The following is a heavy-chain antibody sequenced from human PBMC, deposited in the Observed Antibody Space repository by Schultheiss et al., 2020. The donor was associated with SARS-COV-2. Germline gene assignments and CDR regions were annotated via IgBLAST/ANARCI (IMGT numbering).Heavy chain of an antibody. CDR2: FDPEDGET. CDR1: GYTLTELS. V-gene: IGHV1-24*01. Sequence: ASVKVSCKVSGYTLTELSMHWVRQAPGKGLEWMGGFDPEDGETIYAQKFQGRVTMTEDTSTDTAYMELRSLRSDDTAVYYCARSPTVTTLPDNWFDPWGQGTLVTVSS. D-gene: IGHD4-11*01. CDR3: ARSPTVTTLPDNWFDP. J-gene: IGHJ5*02.